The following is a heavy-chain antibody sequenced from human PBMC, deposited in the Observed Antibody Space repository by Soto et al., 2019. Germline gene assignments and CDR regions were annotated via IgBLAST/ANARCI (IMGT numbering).Heavy chain of an antibody. D-gene: IGHD2-15*01. CDR1: GFTFSAYC. CDR3: ARDWDIVILSVPIPNYNYGMDV. J-gene: IGHJ6*02. V-gene: IGHV3-48*02. Sequence: GGSLILSCYGSGFTFSAYCMNWVRQAPGKVLEWVSYISSMSDTFYYADSVKGRFTISRDNAKNSMYLQVNNLKDEDTAVYYCARDWDIVILSVPIPNYNYGMDVWGQGTTVTVSS. CDR2: ISSMSDTF.